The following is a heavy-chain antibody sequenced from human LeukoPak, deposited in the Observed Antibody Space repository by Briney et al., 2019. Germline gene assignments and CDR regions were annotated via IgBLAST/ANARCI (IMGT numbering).Heavy chain of an antibody. Sequence: SETLSLTCTVSGGSISSYYWSWIRQPPGKGLEWTGYIYYSGSTNYNPSLKSRVTISVDTSKNQFSLKLSSVTAADTAVYYCAREERRVRGVISYWGQGTLVTVSS. V-gene: IGHV4-59*01. J-gene: IGHJ4*02. CDR3: AREERRVRGVISY. CDR1: GGSISSYY. CDR2: IYYSGST. D-gene: IGHD3-10*01.